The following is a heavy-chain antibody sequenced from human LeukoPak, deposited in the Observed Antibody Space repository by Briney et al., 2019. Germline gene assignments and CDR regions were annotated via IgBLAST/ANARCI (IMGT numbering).Heavy chain of an antibody. V-gene: IGHV3-53*01. J-gene: IGHJ4*02. CDR1: GFTVSSNY. CDR3: ARDGGYSYGYGFDC. D-gene: IGHD5-18*01. CDR2: IYSGGT. Sequence: GGSLRLSCAASGFTVSSNYMSWVRQAPGKGLEWVSVIYSGGTYYADSVKGRFTISRDNSKNTLYLQMNSLRAEDTAVYYCARDGGYSYGYGFDCWGQGTLVTVSS.